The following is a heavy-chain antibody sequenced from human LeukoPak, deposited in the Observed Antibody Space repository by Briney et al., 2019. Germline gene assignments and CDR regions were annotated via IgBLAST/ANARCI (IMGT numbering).Heavy chain of an antibody. CDR2: ISGSGGST. CDR3: AKADEVASATIGPAGY. CDR1: RFTFSTYA. J-gene: IGHJ4*02. D-gene: IGHD2-2*01. Sequence: PGGSLRLSCAASRFTFSTYAMSWVRQAPGKGLEWVSAISGSGGSTYYADSVKGRFTISRDNSKNTLYLQMNGLRAEDTAVYYCAKADEVASATIGPAGYWDQGTLVTVSS. V-gene: IGHV3-23*01.